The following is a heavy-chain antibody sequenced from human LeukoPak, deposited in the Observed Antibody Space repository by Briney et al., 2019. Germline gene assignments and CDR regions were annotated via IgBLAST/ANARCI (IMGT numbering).Heavy chain of an antibody. CDR1: GFTFSSYS. CDR2: ISSSSSYI. CDR3: ARVRAAAAAFDI. V-gene: IGHV3-21*01. J-gene: IGHJ3*02. Sequence: GGSLRLSCAASGFTFSSYSMNWVRQAPGKGLEWVSSISSSSSYIYYAGSVKGRFTISRDNAKNSLYLQMNSLRAEDTAVYYCARVRAAAAAFDICGQGTMVTVSS. D-gene: IGHD6-13*01.